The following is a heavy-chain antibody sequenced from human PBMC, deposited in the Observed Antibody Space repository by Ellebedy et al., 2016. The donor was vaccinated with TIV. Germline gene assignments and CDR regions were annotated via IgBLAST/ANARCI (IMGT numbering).Heavy chain of an antibody. CDR2: IGTYSGHT. Sequence: AASVKVSCKASGYTFTSFGITWVRHAPGQGPEWMGWIGTYSGHTNHARKFQGRVTMTTDTFTSTAYMELRSLTSDDTAVYYCARDFHCTSNNCYERPSLYYFDSWGQGTLVTVSS. CDR3: ARDFHCTSNNCYERPSLYYFDS. J-gene: IGHJ4*02. V-gene: IGHV1-18*01. D-gene: IGHD2-2*01. CDR1: GYTFTSFG.